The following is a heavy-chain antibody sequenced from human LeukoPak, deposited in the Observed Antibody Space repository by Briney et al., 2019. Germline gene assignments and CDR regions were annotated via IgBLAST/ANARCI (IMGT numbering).Heavy chain of an antibody. D-gene: IGHD1-26*01. CDR2: INAGNGNT. J-gene: IGHJ4*02. V-gene: IGHV1-3*01. CDR3: ARDVGGSYSGSFDY. CDR1: GYTFTNYA. Sequence: ASVKASCKASGYTFTNYAMHWVRQAPGQRLEWMGWINAGNGNTKYSQKFQGRVTITRDTSASTTYMELSSLRSEDTAVYFCARDVGGSYSGSFDYWGQGTLVTVSS.